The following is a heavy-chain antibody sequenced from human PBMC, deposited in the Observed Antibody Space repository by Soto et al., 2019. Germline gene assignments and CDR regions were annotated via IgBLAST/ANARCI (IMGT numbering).Heavy chain of an antibody. V-gene: IGHV4-59*11. CDR2: IYYTGST. CDR3: ARTLGYYDSSGYYYRWVDP. CDR1: GGSISSHY. D-gene: IGHD3-22*01. Sequence: SETLSLTCTVSGGSISSHYWSWIRQPPGKGLECIGHIYYTGSTNYNPSLKSRVTISVDTSKKQFSLKLSSVTAAGTAVYYCARTLGYYDSSGYYYRWVDPWGQGTLVTFSS. J-gene: IGHJ5*02.